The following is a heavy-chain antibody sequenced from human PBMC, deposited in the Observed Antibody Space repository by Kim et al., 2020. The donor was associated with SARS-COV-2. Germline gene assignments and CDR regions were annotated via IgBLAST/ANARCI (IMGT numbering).Heavy chain of an antibody. Sequence: TNYNPCLKWRVTISIDTSKNQFSLGLRAMTAADTAVYYCARGRSRDGFYAWGQGTLVTVSS. J-gene: IGHJ4*02. D-gene: IGHD2-2*01. CDR2: T. CDR3: ARGRSRDGFYA. V-gene: IGHV4-34*09.